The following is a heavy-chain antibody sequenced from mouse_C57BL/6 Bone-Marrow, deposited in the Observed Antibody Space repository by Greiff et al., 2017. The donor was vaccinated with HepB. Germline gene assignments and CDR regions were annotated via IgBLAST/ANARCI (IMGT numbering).Heavy chain of an antibody. V-gene: IGHV3-6*01. D-gene: IGHD1-1*01. CDR2: ISYDGSN. J-gene: IGHJ1*03. CDR3: ARVRMDYYGSSYWYFDV. CDR1: GYSITSGYY. Sequence: EVHLVESGPGLVKPSQSLSLTCSVTGYSITSGYYWNWIRQFPGNKLEWMGYISYDGSNNYNPSLKNRISITRDTSKNQFFLKLNSVTTEDTATYYCARVRMDYYGSSYWYFDVWGTGTTVTVSS.